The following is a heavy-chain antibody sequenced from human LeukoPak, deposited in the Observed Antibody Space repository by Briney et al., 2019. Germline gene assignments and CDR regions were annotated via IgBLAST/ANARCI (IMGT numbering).Heavy chain of an antibody. V-gene: IGHV4-30-2*01. D-gene: IGHD5-18*01. Sequence: SETLSLTCTVSGGSISSGGYYWSWIRQPPGKGLEWIGYIYHSGSTYYNPSLKSRVTISVDTSKNQFSLKLSSVTAADTAVYYCARDSVDTAMAFDYWGQGTLVTVSS. CDR2: IYHSGST. CDR3: ARDSVDTAMAFDY. CDR1: GGSISSGGYY. J-gene: IGHJ4*02.